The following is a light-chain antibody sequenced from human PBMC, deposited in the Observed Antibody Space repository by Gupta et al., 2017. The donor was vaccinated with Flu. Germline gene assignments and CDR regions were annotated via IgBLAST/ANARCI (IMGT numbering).Light chain of an antibody. CDR1: SSDFTSHNS. Sequence: QSXTISXXGSSSDFTSHNSVSWYQQDPGKGPKLIVYDITKRPSGVPDRFSGSKSGNTVSLTVSGLQADDEADYYCCSMTITHSRVFGGGTKLTVL. CDR3: CSMTITHSRV. V-gene: IGLV2-11*03. J-gene: IGLJ3*02. CDR2: DIT.